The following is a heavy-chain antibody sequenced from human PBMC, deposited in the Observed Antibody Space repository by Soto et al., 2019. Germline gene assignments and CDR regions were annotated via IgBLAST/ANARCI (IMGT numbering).Heavy chain of an antibody. CDR2: IWYDGSNK. D-gene: IGHD6-13*01. CDR3: ARDQQLEEHKIYYTYSGWAF. CDR1: GFTFSSYG. V-gene: IGHV3-33*01. J-gene: IGHJ6*04. Sequence: GGSLRLSCAASGFTFSSYGMHWVRQAPGKGLEWVAVIWYDGSNKYYADSVKGRFTISRDNSKNTLYLQMNSLRAEDTAVYYCARDQQLEEHKIYYTYSGWAFWGKGTTVPVSS.